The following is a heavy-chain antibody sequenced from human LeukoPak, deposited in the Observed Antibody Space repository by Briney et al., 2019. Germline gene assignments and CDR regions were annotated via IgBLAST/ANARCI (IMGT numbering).Heavy chain of an antibody. CDR1: GGTFSSYS. CDR3: ARLVYGSGSYYNDH. D-gene: IGHD3-10*01. CDR2: IIPMFGTA. Sequence: ASVKVSCKASGGTFSSYSISWVRQAPGQGLEWMGGIIPMFGTANYAQKFQGRVTITADESTSTAYMELSSLRSEDTAVYYCARLVYGSGSYYNDHWGQGTLVTVSS. V-gene: IGHV1-69*13. J-gene: IGHJ5*02.